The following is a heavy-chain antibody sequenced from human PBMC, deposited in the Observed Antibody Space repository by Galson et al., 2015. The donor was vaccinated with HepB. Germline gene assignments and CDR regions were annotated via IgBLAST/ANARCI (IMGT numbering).Heavy chain of an antibody. CDR3: ARSRTQPAYCSDGACYSGWFDP. J-gene: IGHJ5*02. CDR2: ISTYNGDT. CDR1: GYIFTNYG. D-gene: IGHD2-15*01. Sequence: SVKVSCKASGYIFTNYGISWVRQAPGQGLEWMGWISTYNGDTKYTQNLHDRVTMTTDTSTSTAYLELRSLRSDDTALYYCARSRTQPAYCSDGACYSGWFDPWGQGTLVTVSS. V-gene: IGHV1-18*01.